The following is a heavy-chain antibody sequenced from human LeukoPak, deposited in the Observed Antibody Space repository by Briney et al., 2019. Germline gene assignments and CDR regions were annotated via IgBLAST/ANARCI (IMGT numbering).Heavy chain of an antibody. Sequence: GGSLRLSCAASGFTFSSYAMSWVRQAPGKGLEWVSAISGRGGSTYYADSVKGRFTISRDNSKNTLHLQMNSLRAEDTAVYYCANKNVATTIDYWGQGTLVTVSS. V-gene: IGHV3-23*01. J-gene: IGHJ4*02. CDR3: ANKNVATTIDY. CDR2: ISGRGGST. D-gene: IGHD5-12*01. CDR1: GFTFSSYA.